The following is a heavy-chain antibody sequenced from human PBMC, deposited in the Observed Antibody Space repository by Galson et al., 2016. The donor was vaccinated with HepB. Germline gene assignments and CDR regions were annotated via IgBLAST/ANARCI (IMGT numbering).Heavy chain of an antibody. CDR2: MNPHSGNT. V-gene: IGHV1-8*01. Sequence: SVKVSCKASGYTFTSQDVNWVRQATGQGLEWMGWMNPHSGNTGYAQKFQGRVTMTRNTSINTAYMELSGLTSEDTAVYYCAARPPLGDYVNIWGQGTLVTVSS. D-gene: IGHD4-17*01. CDR3: AARPPLGDYVNI. CDR1: GYTFTSQD. J-gene: IGHJ4*02.